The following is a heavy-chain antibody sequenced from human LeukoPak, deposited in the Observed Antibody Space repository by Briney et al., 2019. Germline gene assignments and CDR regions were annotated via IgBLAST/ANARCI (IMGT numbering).Heavy chain of an antibody. V-gene: IGHV1-69*06. CDR1: GGTSSSYD. D-gene: IGHD2-2*01. CDR2: IMPIFGTA. J-gene: IGHJ4*02. Sequence: GASVKVSCKASGGTSSSYDISWVRQAPGQGLEWMGGIMPIFGTANYAQKFQGRVTITADKSTSTAYMELSSLRSEDTAVYYCASGRTDIVVVPATLRNYYFDYWGQGTLVTVSS. CDR3: ASGRTDIVVVPATLRNYYFDY.